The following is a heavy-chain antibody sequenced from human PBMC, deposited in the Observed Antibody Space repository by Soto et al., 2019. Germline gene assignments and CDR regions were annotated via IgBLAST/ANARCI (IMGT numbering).Heavy chain of an antibody. Sequence: QLQLQESGPGLVRPSETLSLICTVSGGSITRNDHYWGWIRQSPGKGLEWIGDIKSSGSTNYNLSLKSRVSMSVETSKNQFSLTMNSVTAADTAVYYCARLGSSGWYQGYYFDYWGQGTLVTVSS. CDR3: ARLGSSGWYQGYYFDY. J-gene: IGHJ4*02. CDR1: GGSITRNDHY. CDR2: IKSSGST. D-gene: IGHD6-19*01. V-gene: IGHV4-39*01.